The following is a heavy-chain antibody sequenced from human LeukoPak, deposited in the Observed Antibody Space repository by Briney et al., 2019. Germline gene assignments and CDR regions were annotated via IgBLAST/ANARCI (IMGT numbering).Heavy chain of an antibody. CDR2: INTDGSRT. CDR3: ARGSGSYNYYMDV. J-gene: IGHJ6*03. CDR1: GFTFSSYW. Sequence: SGGSLRLSCAASGFTFSSYWMHWVRQAPGKGLVWVSRINTDGSRTSYADSVKGRFTISRDNAKNTLYLQMNSLRAEDTAVYYCARGSGSYNYYMDVWGKGTTVTVSS. D-gene: IGHD1-26*01. V-gene: IGHV3-74*01.